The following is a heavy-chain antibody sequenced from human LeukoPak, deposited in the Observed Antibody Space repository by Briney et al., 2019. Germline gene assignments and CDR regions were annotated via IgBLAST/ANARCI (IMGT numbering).Heavy chain of an antibody. J-gene: IGHJ5*02. Sequence: PSETLSLTCTVSGGSISSYYWSWIRQPAGKGLEWIGRIYSSGSTNYNPSLESRVTVSVDTSKKQFSLNLSSVTAADTAVYYCAREVSGDRRFDPWGQGTLVTVSP. D-gene: IGHD5/OR15-5a*01. CDR1: GGSISSYY. CDR2: IYSSGST. V-gene: IGHV4-4*07. CDR3: AREVSGDRRFDP.